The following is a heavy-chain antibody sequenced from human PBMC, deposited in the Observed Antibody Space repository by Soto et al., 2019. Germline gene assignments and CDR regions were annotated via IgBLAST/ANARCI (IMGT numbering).Heavy chain of an antibody. CDR3: AKGAADRRKHYYYYYYMDV. V-gene: IGHV3-13*01. CDR2: IGTAGDK. CDR1: GFTFSSYD. Sequence: GGSLRLSCAASGFTFSSYDMHWVRQATGKGLEWVSAIGTAGDKYYPGSVKGRFIISRENAKNSLYLHMNSLRAGETAVYYCAKGAADRRKHYYYYYYMDVWGKGTTVTVSS. D-gene: IGHD6-13*01. J-gene: IGHJ6*03.